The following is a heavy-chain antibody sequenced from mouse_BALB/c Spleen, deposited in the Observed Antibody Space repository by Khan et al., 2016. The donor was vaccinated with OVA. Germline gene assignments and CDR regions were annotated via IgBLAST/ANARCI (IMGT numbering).Heavy chain of an antibody. CDR3: ARADFYVGYFFSMDY. Sequence: EVELVESGGGLVQPGGSRRLSCATSGFTFTDYYMNWVRQPPGKALEWLGFIRNKANNYTTEYSASVKGRFTISSDNSQSTFYLQMNTLRTEDSATYYCARADFYVGYFFSMDYWGQGTSVTVSS. J-gene: IGHJ4*01. D-gene: IGHD2-3*01. V-gene: IGHV7-3*02. CDR1: GFTFTDYY. CDR2: IRNKANNYTT.